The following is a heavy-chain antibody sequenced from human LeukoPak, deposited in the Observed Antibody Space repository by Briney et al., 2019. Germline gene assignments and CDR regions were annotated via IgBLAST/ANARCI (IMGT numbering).Heavy chain of an antibody. CDR3: AKVDRSGWYLGFDY. D-gene: IGHD6-19*01. CDR2: ISWNSDSI. V-gene: IGHV3-9*01. Sequence: PGRSLRLSCAASGFTFDDYAMHWVRQAPGKGLEWVSGISWNSDSIGYADSVKGRFTISRDNAKNSLYLQMNSLRPEDAALYYCAKVDRSGWYLGFDYWGQGTLVTVSS. J-gene: IGHJ4*02. CDR1: GFTFDDYA.